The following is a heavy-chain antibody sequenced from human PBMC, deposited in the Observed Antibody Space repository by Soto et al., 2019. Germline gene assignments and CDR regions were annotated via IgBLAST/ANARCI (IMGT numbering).Heavy chain of an antibody. Sequence: PGGSLRLSCAASGFTFSSYGMHWVRQAPGKGLERVAVIWYDGSNKYYAYSVKGRFTISRDNSKNTLYLQMNSLRAEDTAVYYCAKNMITFGGVIAPDAFDIWGQGTMVTVSS. J-gene: IGHJ3*02. CDR2: IWYDGSNK. CDR3: AKNMITFGGVIAPDAFDI. CDR1: GFTFSSYG. V-gene: IGHV3-30*02. D-gene: IGHD3-16*02.